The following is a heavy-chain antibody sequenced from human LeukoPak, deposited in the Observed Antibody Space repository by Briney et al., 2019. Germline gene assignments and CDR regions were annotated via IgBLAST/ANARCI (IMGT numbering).Heavy chain of an antibody. V-gene: IGHV3-11*01. CDR1: GFTFSDYY. J-gene: IGHJ4*02. CDR3: ARRTYSNYFFDY. D-gene: IGHD4-11*01. CDR2: ISGSGDSK. Sequence: PGGSLRLSCAASGFTFSDYYMNWILQAAGKGLEWVSYISGSGDSKFYADSVKGRFTISRDNAKNSLYLQMNSLRAEDTAVYYCARRTYSNYFFDYWGQGTLVTVSS.